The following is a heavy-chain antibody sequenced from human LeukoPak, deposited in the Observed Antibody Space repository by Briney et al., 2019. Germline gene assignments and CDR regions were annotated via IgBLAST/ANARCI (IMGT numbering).Heavy chain of an antibody. CDR1: GGTLSSYA. V-gene: IGHV1-69*05. J-gene: IGHJ3*02. Sequence: ASVKVSCKASGGTLSSYAISWVRQAPGQGLEWMGGIIPIFGIANYAQKSQGRVTITTDESTSTAYMELSSLRSEDTAVYYCARRKADMINDAFDIWGQGTMVTVSS. CDR2: IIPIFGIA. CDR3: ARRKADMINDAFDI. D-gene: IGHD3-22*01.